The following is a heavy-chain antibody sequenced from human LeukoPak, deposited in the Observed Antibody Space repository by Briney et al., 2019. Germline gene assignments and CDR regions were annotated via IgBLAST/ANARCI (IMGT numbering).Heavy chain of an antibody. D-gene: IGHD5-18*01. CDR1: GGSFSGYY. V-gene: IGHV4-34*01. Sequence: SETLSLTCAVYGGSFSGYYWSWIRQPPGKGLEWIGEINHSGSTNYNPSPKSRVTISVDTSKNQFSLKLSSVTAADTAVYYCAREEIQLWYVRDYWGQGTLVTVSS. CDR2: INHSGST. J-gene: IGHJ4*02. CDR3: AREEIQLWYVRDY.